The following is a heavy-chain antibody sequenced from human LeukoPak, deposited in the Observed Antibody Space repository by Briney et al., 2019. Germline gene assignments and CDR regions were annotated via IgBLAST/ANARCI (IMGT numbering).Heavy chain of an antibody. CDR2: ISAYNGNT. CDR1: GYTFTSYG. J-gene: IGHJ4*02. D-gene: IGHD2-8*02. Sequence: ASVKVSCKASGYTFTSYGISWVRQAPGQGLEWMGWISAYNGNTNYAQKLQGRVTMTTDTSTSTAYMELRSLRSDDTAVYYCARDREGAGGLGKGATEFDYGGQGTLVTVSS. V-gene: IGHV1-18*01. CDR3: ARDREGAGGLGKGATEFDY.